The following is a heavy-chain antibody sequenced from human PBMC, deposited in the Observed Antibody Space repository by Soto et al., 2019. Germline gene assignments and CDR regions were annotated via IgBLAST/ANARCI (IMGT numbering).Heavy chain of an antibody. V-gene: IGHV1-18*01. CDR3: ARDRLVPDYFDY. Sequence: ASVKVSCKASGYTFTSYGISWVRRAPGQGLEWMGWISAYNGNTNYAQNLQGRVTMTTDTSTSTAYMELRSLRSDDTAVYYCARDRLVPDYFDYWGKGTLVTVPS. J-gene: IGHJ4*01. CDR2: ISAYNGNT. D-gene: IGHD6-19*01. CDR1: GYTFTSYG.